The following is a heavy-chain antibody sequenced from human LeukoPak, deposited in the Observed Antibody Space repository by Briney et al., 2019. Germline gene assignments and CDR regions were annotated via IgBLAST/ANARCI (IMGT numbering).Heavy chain of an antibody. CDR3: ARDLWDIVVVPAATEGPYYYYGMDV. CDR1: GFTFSSYG. D-gene: IGHD2-2*01. J-gene: IGHJ6*02. V-gene: IGHV3-30*03. CDR2: ISYDGSNK. Sequence: GGSLRLSCAASGFTFSSYGMHWVRQAPGKGLEWVAVISYDGSNKYYADSGKGRFTISRDNSKNTLYLQMNSLRVEDTAVYYCARDLWDIVVVPAATEGPYYYYGMDVWGQGTTVTVSS.